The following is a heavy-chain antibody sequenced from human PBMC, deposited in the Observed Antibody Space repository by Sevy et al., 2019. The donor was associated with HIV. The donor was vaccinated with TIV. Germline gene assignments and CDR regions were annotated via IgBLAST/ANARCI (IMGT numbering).Heavy chain of an antibody. V-gene: IGHV3-11*06. D-gene: IGHD2-15*01. CDR2: ISSSSSYT. J-gene: IGHJ3*02. CDR1: GFTFSDYY. CDR3: AGDRVDIVVVVAATSDAFDI. Sequence: GGSLRLSCAASGFTFSDYYMSWIRQAPGKGLEWVSYISSSSSYTNYADSVKGRFTISRDNAKNSLYLQMNSLRAEDTVVYYCAGDRVDIVVVVAATSDAFDIWGQGTMVTVSS.